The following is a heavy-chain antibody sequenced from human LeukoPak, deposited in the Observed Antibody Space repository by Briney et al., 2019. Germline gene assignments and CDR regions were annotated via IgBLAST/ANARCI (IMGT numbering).Heavy chain of an antibody. D-gene: IGHD2-2*01. CDR2: ISWNSGSI. J-gene: IGHJ4*02. Sequence: GRSLRLSCAASGFTFDDYAMHWVRQAPGKGLEWASGISWNSGSIGYADSVKGRFTISRDNAKNSLYLQMNSLRAEDTALYYCAKALQAYCSSTSCYAYDFDYWGQGTLVTVSS. V-gene: IGHV3-9*01. CDR3: AKALQAYCSSTSCYAYDFDY. CDR1: GFTFDDYA.